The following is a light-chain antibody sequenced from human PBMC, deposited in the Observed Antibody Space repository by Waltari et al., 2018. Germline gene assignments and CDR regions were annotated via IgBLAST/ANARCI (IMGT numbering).Light chain of an antibody. J-gene: IGKJ1*01. V-gene: IGKV4-1*01. CDR3: QQYYAVPPT. CDR2: WAS. Sequence: DIVMTQSPDSLAVSLGERATINCKSSQSVSDSINSKHYLAWSRQKPGQPPKLLISWASTREFGVPDRFSGRGSGTDFTLTISSLQAEDVAVYYCQQYYAVPPTFGPGTKVEIK. CDR1: QSVSDSINSKHY.